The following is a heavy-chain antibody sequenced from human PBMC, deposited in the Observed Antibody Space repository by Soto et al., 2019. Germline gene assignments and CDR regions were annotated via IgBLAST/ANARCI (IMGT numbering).Heavy chain of an antibody. CDR3: AKDSIVAVVAATPRYFDL. V-gene: IGHV3-23*01. J-gene: IGHJ2*01. CDR2: ISGSGGST. Sequence: EVQLLESGGGLVQPGGSLRLSCAASGFTFSSYAMSWVRQAPGKGLEWVSAISGSGGSTYYADSVKGRFTISRDNSKNTLDLQMNRLRAEDTAVYYCAKDSIVAVVAATPRYFDLWGRGPLVTVSS. D-gene: IGHD2-15*01. CDR1: GFTFSSYA.